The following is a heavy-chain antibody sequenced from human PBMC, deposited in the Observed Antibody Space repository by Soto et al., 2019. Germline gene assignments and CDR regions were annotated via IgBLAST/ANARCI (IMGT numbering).Heavy chain of an antibody. CDR1: GGSIISYY. V-gene: IGHV4-59*08. Sequence: ASETLSLTCTVSGGSIISYYWSWIRQPPGKGLEWIGYIYNSGSTNYNPFLKSRVTISVDTSENQFSLKLSSVTATDTAVYYCARLNGYSSSLDYWGQGTLVTVSS. CDR3: ARLNGYSSSLDY. CDR2: IYNSGST. D-gene: IGHD6-13*01. J-gene: IGHJ4*02.